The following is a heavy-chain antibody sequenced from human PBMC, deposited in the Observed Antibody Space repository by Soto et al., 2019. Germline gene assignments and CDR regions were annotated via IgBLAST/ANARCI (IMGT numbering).Heavy chain of an antibody. Sequence: PGGSLRLSCAASGFTFSTYWMSWVRQAPGKGLEWVANIKPDGSEKWYVDSVKGRFTISRDNAKNSLYLQMNSLRAEDTAVYYCSRDPPPETYYYDSSGYAFDIWGQGTMVTVSS. J-gene: IGHJ3*02. CDR1: GFTFSTYW. CDR2: IKPDGSEK. V-gene: IGHV3-7*01. CDR3: SRDPPPETYYYDSSGYAFDI. D-gene: IGHD3-22*01.